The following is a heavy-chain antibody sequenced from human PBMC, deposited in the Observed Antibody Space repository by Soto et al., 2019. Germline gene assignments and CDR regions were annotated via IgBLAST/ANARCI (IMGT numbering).Heavy chain of an antibody. V-gene: IGHV3-30*18. J-gene: IGHJ3*01. CDR3: AKGLLEYYYDSSGS. Sequence: GGSLRLSCAASGFTFSSYGMHWVRQAPGKGLEWVAVISYDGSNKYYADSVKGRFTISRDNSKNTLYLQMNSLRAEDTAVYYCAKGLLEYYYDSSGSWGQGTMVTVSS. CDR1: GFTFSSYG. D-gene: IGHD3-22*01. CDR2: ISYDGSNK.